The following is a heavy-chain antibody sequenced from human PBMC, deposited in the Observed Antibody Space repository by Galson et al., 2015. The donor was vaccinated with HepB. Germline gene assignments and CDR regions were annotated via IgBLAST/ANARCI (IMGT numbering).Heavy chain of an antibody. CDR2: ISSSSSTI. CDR3: ARDKRGIAAAGMAY. D-gene: IGHD6-13*01. V-gene: IGHV3-48*01. Sequence: SLRLSCAASGFTFSSYSMNWVRQAPGKGLEWVSYISSSSSTIYYADSVKGRFTISRDNAKNSLYLQMNSLRAEDTAVYYCARDKRGIAAAGMAYWGQGTLVTVSS. J-gene: IGHJ4*02. CDR1: GFTFSSYS.